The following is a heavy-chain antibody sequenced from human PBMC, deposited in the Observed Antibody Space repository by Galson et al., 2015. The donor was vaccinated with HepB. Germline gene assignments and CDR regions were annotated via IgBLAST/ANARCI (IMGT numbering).Heavy chain of an antibody. CDR1: GGSISSYY. D-gene: IGHD2-8*01. CDR2: VYYSGST. V-gene: IGHV4-59*12. J-gene: IGHJ3*01. CDR3: ARVWGVYDAFDV. Sequence: ETLSLTCTVSGGSISSYYWSWIRQPPGKGLEWIGYVYYSGSTNYNPSLKSRVTISVDTSKNQFSLKLSSVTAADTAVYYCARVWGVYDAFDVWGQGTMVTVSS.